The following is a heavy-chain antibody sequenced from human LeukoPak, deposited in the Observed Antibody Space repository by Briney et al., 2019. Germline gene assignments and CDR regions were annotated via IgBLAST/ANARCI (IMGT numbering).Heavy chain of an antibody. CDR3: AKRAYSDSDLRAFDI. V-gene: IGHV3-21*01. D-gene: IGHD5-12*01. Sequence: PGGSLRLSCAASGFTFSSYHMDWVRQAPAKGLEGVSFIRSSSDYISYADSVKGRFTISRDNAKNSLYLQMNSLRAEDTAVYYCAKRAYSDSDLRAFDIWGQGTMVTISS. CDR1: GFTFSSYH. CDR2: IRSSSDYI. J-gene: IGHJ3*02.